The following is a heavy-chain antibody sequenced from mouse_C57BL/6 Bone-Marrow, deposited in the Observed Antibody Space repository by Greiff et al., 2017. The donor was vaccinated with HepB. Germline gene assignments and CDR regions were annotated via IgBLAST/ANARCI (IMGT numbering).Heavy chain of an antibody. Sequence: VQLQQSGAELVKPGASVKMSCKASGYTFTSYWITWVKQRPGQGLEWIGDIYPGSGSTNYNEKFKSKATLTVDTSSSTAYMQLSSLTSEDSAVYYCASNTTALGGAMDYWGQGTSVTVSS. CDR1: GYTFTSYW. D-gene: IGHD1-2*01. J-gene: IGHJ4*01. CDR3: ASNTTALGGAMDY. CDR2: IYPGSGST. V-gene: IGHV1-55*01.